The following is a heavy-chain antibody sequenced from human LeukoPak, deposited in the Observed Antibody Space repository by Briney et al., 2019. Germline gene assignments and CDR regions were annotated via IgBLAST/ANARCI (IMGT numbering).Heavy chain of an antibody. D-gene: IGHD2-8*01. CDR1: GFTFSSLA. Sequence: GGSLRLSCPASGFTFSSLAMNWVRQPPGRGREYVSAVSSSASSTYYADSVKGRFTISRDNSKNTLYLQMGSLRAEDTAVYYCARDSGDALYYFDYWGQGTLVTVSS. J-gene: IGHJ4*02. V-gene: IGHV3-64*02. CDR3: ARDSGDALYYFDY. CDR2: VSSSASST.